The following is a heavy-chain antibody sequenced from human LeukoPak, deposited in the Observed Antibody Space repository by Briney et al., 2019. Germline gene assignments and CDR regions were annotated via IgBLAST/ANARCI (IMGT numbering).Heavy chain of an antibody. J-gene: IGHJ4*02. V-gene: IGHV3-30*18. Sequence: PGGSLRLSCAASGFTFSSYGMHWVRQAPGKGLEWVAVISYDGSNKYYAVSVKGRFTISRDNSKNTLYLQMNSLRAEDTAVYYCAKVGGGSNSLLTAVQDYWGQGTLVTVSS. CDR1: GFTFSSYG. D-gene: IGHD2-15*01. CDR2: ISYDGSNK. CDR3: AKVGGGSNSLLTAVQDY.